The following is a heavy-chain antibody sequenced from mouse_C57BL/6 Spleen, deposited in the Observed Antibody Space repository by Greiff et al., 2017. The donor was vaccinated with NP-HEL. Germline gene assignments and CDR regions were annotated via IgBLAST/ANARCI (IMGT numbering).Heavy chain of an antibody. J-gene: IGHJ2*01. V-gene: IGHV1-82*01. CDR1: GYAFSSSW. Sequence: QVQLKQSVPELVKPGASVKISCKASGYAFSSSWMNWVKQRPGKGLEWIGRIYPGDGDTNYNGKFKGKATLTADKSSSTAYMQLSSLTSEDSAVYFCARGQTAQDYWGQGTTLTVSS. D-gene: IGHD3-2*02. CDR2: IYPGDGDT. CDR3: ARGQTAQDY.